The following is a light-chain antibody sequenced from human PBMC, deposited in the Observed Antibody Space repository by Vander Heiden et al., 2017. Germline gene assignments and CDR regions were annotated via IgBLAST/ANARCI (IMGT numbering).Light chain of an antibody. CDR3: QQRSNWPLSLT. CDR2: DAP. J-gene: IGKJ4*01. V-gene: IGKV3-11*01. Sequence: EIVLTQSPATLSLSPGERATLSCRASQSVGSYLAWYQQKPGQAPRLLIFDAPNRANGIPARFRGSGSGTDFTLTISSLEPEDFAVYYCQQRSNWPLSLTFGGGTKVEIK. CDR1: QSVGSY.